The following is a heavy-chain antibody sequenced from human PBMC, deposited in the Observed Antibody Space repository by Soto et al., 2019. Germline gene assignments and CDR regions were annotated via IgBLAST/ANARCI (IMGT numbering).Heavy chain of an antibody. CDR2: IWYDGSNK. D-gene: IGHD6-13*01. CDR3: AREPGIAAAGRYYYYGMDV. Sequence: AGASLRLSCAASGFTFSSYGMHWVRQAPGKGLEWVAVIWYDGSNKYYADSVKGRFTISRDNSKNTLYLQMNSLRAEDTAVYYCAREPGIAAAGRYYYYGMDVWGQGTTVTVSS. V-gene: IGHV3-33*01. CDR1: GFTFSSYG. J-gene: IGHJ6*02.